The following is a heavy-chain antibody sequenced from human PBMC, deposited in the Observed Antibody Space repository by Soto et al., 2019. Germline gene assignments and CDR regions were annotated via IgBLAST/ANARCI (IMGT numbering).Heavy chain of an antibody. CDR2: MNPNSGDT. CDR1: GYSFTSYD. Sequence: QVQLVQSGAEVKKPGASIRVSCKASGYSFTSYDMHWVRQATGHGLEWMGWMNPNSGDTEYAQKFQGRVTMTRDTATRIASMEPSRLPSEDTAGYCCARVGCLVGTPNGGWGQGTLVTVSS. J-gene: IGHJ4*02. D-gene: IGHD2-8*01. CDR3: ARVGCLVGTPNGG. V-gene: IGHV1-8*01.